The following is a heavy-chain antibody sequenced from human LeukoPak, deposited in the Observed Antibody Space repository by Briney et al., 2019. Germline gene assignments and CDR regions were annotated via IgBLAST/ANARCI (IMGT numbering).Heavy chain of an antibody. V-gene: IGHV1-2*02. CDR3: ARDRAGYSHSLIDY. CDR1: GYTFTACF. Sequence: ASVKVSCKASGYTFTACFMHWVRQAPGQGLEWLGWINPNGGVTDYAQKFQGRVTMTRDTSINTAYMELSSLRSDDTAMYYCARDRAGYSHSLIDYWGQGTLVTVSS. D-gene: IGHD1-26*01. J-gene: IGHJ4*02. CDR2: INPNGGVT.